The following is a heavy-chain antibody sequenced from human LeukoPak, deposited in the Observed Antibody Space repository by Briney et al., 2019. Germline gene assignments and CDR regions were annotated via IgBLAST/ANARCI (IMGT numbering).Heavy chain of an antibody. J-gene: IGHJ4*02. Sequence: TSETLSLTCTVSGGSISSYYWSWIRQPPGKGLEWFGYIYYSGSNNYNPSLKSRVTISVDTSKNQFSLKLSSVTAADTAVYYCARFGSGYHYYFDYWGQGTLVTVSS. CDR2: IYYSGSN. CDR1: GGSISSYY. V-gene: IGHV4-59*01. D-gene: IGHD3-22*01. CDR3: ARFGSGYHYYFDY.